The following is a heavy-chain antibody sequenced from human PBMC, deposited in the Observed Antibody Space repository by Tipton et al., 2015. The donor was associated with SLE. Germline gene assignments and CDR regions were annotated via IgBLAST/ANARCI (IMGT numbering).Heavy chain of an antibody. V-gene: IGHV4-34*01. CDR2: INHSGST. J-gene: IGHJ4*02. CDR1: GGSFSGYY. D-gene: IGHD4-23*01. CDR3: ARGGRRWYFDY. Sequence: LRLSCAVYGGSFSGYYWSWIRQPPGKGLEWIGEINHSGSTNYNPSHKSRVTISVDTSKNQFSLKLSSVTAADTAVYYCARGGRRWYFDYWGQGTLVTVSS.